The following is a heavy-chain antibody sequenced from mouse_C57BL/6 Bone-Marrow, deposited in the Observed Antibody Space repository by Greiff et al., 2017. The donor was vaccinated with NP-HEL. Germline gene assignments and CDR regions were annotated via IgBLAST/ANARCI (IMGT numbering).Heavy chain of an antibody. D-gene: IGHD2-4*01. CDR2: ISNLAYSI. CDR1: GFTFSDYG. Sequence: EVMLVESGGGLVQPGGSLKLSCAAFGFTFSDYGMAWVRQAPRKGPEWVAFISNLAYSIYYADTVTGRFTISRENAKNTLYLEMSSLRSEDTAMYYCARQVYYDYDGGYAMDYWGQGTSVTVSS. CDR3: ARQVYYDYDGGYAMDY. V-gene: IGHV5-15*01. J-gene: IGHJ4*01.